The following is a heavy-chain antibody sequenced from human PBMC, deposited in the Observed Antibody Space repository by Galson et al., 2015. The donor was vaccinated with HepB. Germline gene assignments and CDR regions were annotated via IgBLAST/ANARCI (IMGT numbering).Heavy chain of an antibody. CDR1: GGSISSGDYY. Sequence: TVSGGSISSGDYYWSWIRQPPGKGLEWIGYIYYSGSTYYNPSLKSRVTISVDTSKNQFSLKLSSVTAADTAVYYCARTPSKSRTPLFDYWGQGTLVTVSS. CDR3: ARTPSKSRTPLFDY. CDR2: IYYSGST. J-gene: IGHJ4*02. V-gene: IGHV4-30-4*01.